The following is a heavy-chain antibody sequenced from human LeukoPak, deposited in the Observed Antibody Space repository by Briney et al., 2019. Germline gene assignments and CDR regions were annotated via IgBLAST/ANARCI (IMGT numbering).Heavy chain of an antibody. Sequence: SGGSLRLSCAASGFTFSSYAMHWVRQAPGKGLEWVAVISYDGSNKYYAGSVKGRFTISRDNSKNTLYLQMNSLRAEDTAVYYCARDPKPLWFGELLPFPFDYWGQGTLVTVSS. CDR1: GFTFSSYA. V-gene: IGHV3-30-3*01. J-gene: IGHJ4*02. CDR2: ISYDGSNK. D-gene: IGHD3-10*01. CDR3: ARDPKPLWFGELLPFPFDY.